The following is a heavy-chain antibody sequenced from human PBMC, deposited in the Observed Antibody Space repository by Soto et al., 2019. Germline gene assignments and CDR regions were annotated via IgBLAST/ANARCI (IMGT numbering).Heavy chain of an antibody. V-gene: IGHV1-46*01. J-gene: IGHJ4*02. D-gene: IGHD3-3*01. CDR2: IYPNGGST. CDR3: ARGGEVLEWLWWPY. CDR1: GYTFTTYY. Sequence: GASVKVSCKASGYTFTTYYMHWVRQAPGQGVEWMGRIYPNGGSTDYAQKFQARVTMTRDTSTTTVYMELRSLRSDDTAVYYCARGGEVLEWLWWPYWGQGTLVPVSS.